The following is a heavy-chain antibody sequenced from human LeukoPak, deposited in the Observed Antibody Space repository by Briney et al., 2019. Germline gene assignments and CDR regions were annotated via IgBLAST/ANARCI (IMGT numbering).Heavy chain of an antibody. J-gene: IGHJ4*02. D-gene: IGHD3-10*01. CDR1: GFPFTTYA. CDR3: ARHEPYNAGSHYDY. CDR2: ITGGGSI. V-gene: IGHV3-23*01. Sequence: GGPLSLSCAASGFPFTTYAVSGVRQAPGKGLGWVSSITGGGSIFYADDVKGRFTISRDNSKNTLDLQMNSLRAEDTAIYYCARHEPYNAGSHYDYWGQGTLVTVSS.